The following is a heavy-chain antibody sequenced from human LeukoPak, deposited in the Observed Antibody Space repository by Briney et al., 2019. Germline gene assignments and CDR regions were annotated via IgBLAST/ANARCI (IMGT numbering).Heavy chain of an antibody. CDR1: GFTFSSYS. J-gene: IGHJ4*02. D-gene: IGHD6-13*01. CDR3: ARVPXAAAANFDY. CDR2: ISSSSSYI. Sequence: GGSLRLSCAASGFTFSSYSMNWVRQAPGKGLEWVSSISSSSSYIYYADSVKGRFTISRDNAKNSLYLQMNSLRAEDTAVYYCARVPXAAAANFDYWGQGTLVTVX. V-gene: IGHV3-21*01.